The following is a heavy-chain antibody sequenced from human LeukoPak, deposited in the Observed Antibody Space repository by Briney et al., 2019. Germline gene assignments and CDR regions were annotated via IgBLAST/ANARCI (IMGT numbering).Heavy chain of an antibody. D-gene: IGHD6-13*01. CDR3: AKGDSSSWYGRYYYYGMDV. CDR1: GFTFSSYG. V-gene: IGHV3-30*18. Sequence: GGSLRLSCAASGFTFSSYGMHWVRQAPGKGLEWVAAISYDGSNKYYADSVKGRFTISRDNSKNTLYLQMNSLRAEDTAVYYCAKGDSSSWYGRYYYYGMDVWGKGTTVTVSS. J-gene: IGHJ6*04. CDR2: ISYDGSNK.